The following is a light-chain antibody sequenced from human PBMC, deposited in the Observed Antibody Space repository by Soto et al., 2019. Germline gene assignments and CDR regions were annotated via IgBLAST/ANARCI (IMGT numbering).Light chain of an antibody. CDR3: QQSYNSPWT. CDR1: QTITSY. Sequence: DIQMTQSPSSLSASVGDRVTITCRASQTITSYLNWYQQKPGKAPKLLIYAASTLLSGVPLRFSGGGSGTDFTLTIDSLQPEDFATYYCQQSYNSPWTFGRGTKVEIK. CDR2: AAS. J-gene: IGKJ1*01. V-gene: IGKV1-39*01.